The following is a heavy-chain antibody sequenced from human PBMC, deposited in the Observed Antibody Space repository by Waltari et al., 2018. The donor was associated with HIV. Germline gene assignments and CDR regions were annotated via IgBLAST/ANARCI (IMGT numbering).Heavy chain of an antibody. CDR1: GYTFHNYG. J-gene: IGHJ3*01. CDR2: ISAYNDNT. CDR3: ARDQTPYYYDSSGFIPDAFDV. Sequence: QVQLVQSGAEVKKPGASVKVSCKASGYTFHNYGITWVRQAPGEGLEWMGWISAYNDNTNSSQTFQGRVTMTTDTSATTAYMELRSLRSGDTAVYYCARDQTPYYYDSSGFIPDAFDVWGQGTMVTVSS. V-gene: IGHV1-18*01. D-gene: IGHD3-22*01.